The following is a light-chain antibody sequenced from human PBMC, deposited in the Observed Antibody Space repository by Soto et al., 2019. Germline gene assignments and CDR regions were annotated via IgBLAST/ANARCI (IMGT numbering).Light chain of an antibody. CDR2: DAS. V-gene: IGKV3-11*01. Sequence: RATLSCRASQSVSSYLTWYQQKPGQAPRLLIYDASNRATGGPARFSGSGSGTDFTLTISSLEPQVFFFNDTATTEIYTF. J-gene: IGKJ2*01. CDR1: QSVSSY. CDR3: ATTEIYT.